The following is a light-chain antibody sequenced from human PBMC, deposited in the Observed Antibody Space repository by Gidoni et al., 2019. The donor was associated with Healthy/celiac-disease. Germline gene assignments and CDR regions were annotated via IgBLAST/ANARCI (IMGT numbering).Light chain of an antibody. V-gene: IGLV1-40*01. CDR3: QSYDSSLSGRGV. Sequence: QSVLTQPPSVSGAPGQRVPISCTGRSSNIGAGYDVHWYQQLPGTAPKLLIYGNSNRPSGVPDRFSGSKSGTSASLAITGLQAEDEADYYCQSYDSSLSGRGVFGGGTKLTVL. J-gene: IGLJ2*01. CDR1: SSNIGAGYD. CDR2: GNS.